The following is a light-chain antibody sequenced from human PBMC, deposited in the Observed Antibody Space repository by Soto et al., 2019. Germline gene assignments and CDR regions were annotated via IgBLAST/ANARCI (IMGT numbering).Light chain of an antibody. CDR1: QSVSSY. CDR3: QQRFNWPRFT. J-gene: IGKJ2*01. V-gene: IGKV3-11*01. CDR2: DAS. Sequence: EIVLTQSPATLSLSPGERATLSCRASQSVSSYLAWYQQKPGQAPRLLIYDASNRATGIPARFSGGGSGTGFTHTISSLEPEDFAVYYCQQRFNWPRFTFGQGTKLEIK.